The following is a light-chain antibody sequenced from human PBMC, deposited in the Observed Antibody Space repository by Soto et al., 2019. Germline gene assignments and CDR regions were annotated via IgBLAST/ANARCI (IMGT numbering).Light chain of an antibody. V-gene: IGKV1-39*01. J-gene: IGKJ1*01. CDR1: QSVSNY. Sequence: DIQMPQSPSSLSASVGDRVTITCRTSQSVSNYLNWYQQKSAKAPKLLIYATSTLQTGVPSRFSGSGSGTDFTLTISSLQPEDFATYYCQQSYSSPRTFGQGTKVDI. CDR3: QQSYSSPRT. CDR2: ATS.